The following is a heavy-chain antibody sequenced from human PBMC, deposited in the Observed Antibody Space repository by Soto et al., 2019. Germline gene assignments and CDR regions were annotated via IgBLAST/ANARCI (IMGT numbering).Heavy chain of an antibody. CDR1: GYSSPNYW. J-gene: IGHJ6*02. D-gene: IGHD6-13*01. V-gene: IGHV5-51*01. CDR2: IYPGDSDT. Sequence: PGESLKISCKSSGYSSPNYWIAWVRQMPGKGLEWMGIIYPGDSDTRCSPSFQGQVTISADKSISTAYLQWSSLKASDTAMYYCASRAAAHGLDVWGQGTTVTVSS. CDR3: ASRAAAHGLDV.